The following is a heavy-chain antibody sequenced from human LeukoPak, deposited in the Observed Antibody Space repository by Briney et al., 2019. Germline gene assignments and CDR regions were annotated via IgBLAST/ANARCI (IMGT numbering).Heavy chain of an antibody. D-gene: IGHD3-22*01. Sequence: GGSLRLSCVASGFSFSSSEMSWVRQAPGKGLEWLSYISTSGSGIIYADSVKGRFTMSRDNAKNSLFLQMNSLRAEDTAVYYCARGTRDSSGFGAFDMWGRGTMVTVSS. CDR1: GFSFSSSE. CDR2: ISTSGSGI. V-gene: IGHV3-48*03. CDR3: ARGTRDSSGFGAFDM. J-gene: IGHJ3*02.